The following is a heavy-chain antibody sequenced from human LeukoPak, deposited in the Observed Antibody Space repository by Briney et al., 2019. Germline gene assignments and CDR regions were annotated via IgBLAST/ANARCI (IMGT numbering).Heavy chain of an antibody. Sequence: GGSLRLSCAASGFTFSSYSMNWVRQAPGKGLEWVSSISSSSSYIYYADSVKGRFTISRDNAKNSLYLQMNSLRAEDTAVYYCARDPSYSYGSWGYYYYYYMDVWGKGTTVTVSS. CDR1: GFTFSSYS. CDR2: ISSSSSYI. D-gene: IGHD5-18*01. J-gene: IGHJ6*03. CDR3: ARDPSYSYGSWGYYYYYYMDV. V-gene: IGHV3-21*01.